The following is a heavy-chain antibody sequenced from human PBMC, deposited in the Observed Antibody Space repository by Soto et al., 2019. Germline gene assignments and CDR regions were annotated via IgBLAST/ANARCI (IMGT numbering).Heavy chain of an antibody. J-gene: IGHJ6*03. V-gene: IGHV4-59*12. CDR1: DGSISSYY. CDR2: IFYTGST. D-gene: IGHD3-9*01. Sequence: SETLSLTCTVSDGSISSYYWGWIRQPPGKGLEWIGYIFYTGSTNYNPSLKSRDTISVDTSKNQFSLKLSSVTAADTAVYYCARGVPLLRYFDWLLLYYYYYYMDVWGKGTTVTVSS. CDR3: ARGVPLLRYFDWLLLYYYYYYMDV.